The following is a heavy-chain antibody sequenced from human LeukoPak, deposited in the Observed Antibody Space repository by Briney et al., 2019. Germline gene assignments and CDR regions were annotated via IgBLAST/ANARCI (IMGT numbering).Heavy chain of an antibody. J-gene: IGHJ3*02. Sequence: SETLSLTCTVSGGSISSYYWSWIRQPPGKGLEWIGYIYYSGSTNYNPSLKSRVTISVDTCKNQFSLKLSSVTAADTAVYYCARDLAAHDAFDIWGQGTMVTVSS. CDR1: GGSISSYY. CDR3: ARDLAAHDAFDI. V-gene: IGHV4-59*01. CDR2: IYYSGST. D-gene: IGHD2-15*01.